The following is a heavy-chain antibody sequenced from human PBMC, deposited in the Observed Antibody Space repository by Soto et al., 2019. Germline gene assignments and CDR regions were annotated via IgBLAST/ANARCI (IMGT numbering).Heavy chain of an antibody. CDR3: ARDAGTRGGWFDP. Sequence: SETLSLTFTVSCGSISSGGYYWSWIRQHPGKGLEWIGYIYYSGSTYYNPSLKSRVTISVDTSKNQFSLKLSSVTAADTAVYYCARDAGTRGGWFDPWGQGTLVTVSS. CDR2: IYYSGST. CDR1: CGSISSGGYY. V-gene: IGHV4-31*03. J-gene: IGHJ5*02. D-gene: IGHD1-1*01.